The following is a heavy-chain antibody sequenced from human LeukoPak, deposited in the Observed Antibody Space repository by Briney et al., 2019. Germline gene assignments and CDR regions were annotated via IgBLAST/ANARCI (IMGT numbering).Heavy chain of an antibody. CDR3: ARSYSTSSKIFDY. Sequence: GGSLRLSCAASGFTFSNYWMDWVRQAPGKGLEWVANIKQDGSEKYYVDSVKGRFTISRDNAKNSLNLQMNSLRAGDTAVYYCARSYSTSSKIFDYWGQGTLVTVSS. CDR2: IKQDGSEK. CDR1: GFTFSNYW. D-gene: IGHD6-6*01. V-gene: IGHV3-7*01. J-gene: IGHJ4*02.